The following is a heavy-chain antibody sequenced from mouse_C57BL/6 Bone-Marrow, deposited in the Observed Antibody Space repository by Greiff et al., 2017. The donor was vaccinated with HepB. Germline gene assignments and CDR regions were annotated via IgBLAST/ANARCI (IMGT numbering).Heavy chain of an antibody. D-gene: IGHD2-4*01. CDR3: ARSPLIYYDYYFDY. J-gene: IGHJ2*01. V-gene: IGHV1-52*01. CDR2: IDPSDSET. CDR1: GYTFTSYW. Sequence: VQLQQPGAELVRPGSSVKLSCKASGYTFTSYWMHWVKQRPIQGLEWIGNIDPSDSETHYNQKFKDKATLTVDKSSSTAYMQLSSLTSEDSAVYYCARSPLIYYDYYFDYWGQGTTLTVSS.